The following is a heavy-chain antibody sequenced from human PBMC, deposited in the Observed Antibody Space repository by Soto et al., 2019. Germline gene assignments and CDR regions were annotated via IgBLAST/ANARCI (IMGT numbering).Heavy chain of an antibody. V-gene: IGHV1-69*06. CDR2: NIPLCDAT. D-gene: IGHD6-19*01. CDR1: GGTFTTYD. Sequence: QVQLVQYGAEVRKPGSSVKVYCKASGGTFTTYDISWVRQAPGQGLEWMGGNIPLCDATKYAQKLKGTVTTTADKSTGTAYMEMSSLRSEDTAMYYCALVRSSSWYNGTFCFDSWGQGTLVTVSS. CDR3: ALVRSSSWYNGTFCFDS. J-gene: IGHJ4*02.